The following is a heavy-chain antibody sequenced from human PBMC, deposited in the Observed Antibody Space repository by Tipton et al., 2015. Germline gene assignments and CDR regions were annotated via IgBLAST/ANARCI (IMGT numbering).Heavy chain of an antibody. Sequence: TLSLTCTVSGDSVSSINWWTWVRQPPGKGLEWIGEINHGRGTNYNPSLKSRVTMSVDKSKNQFSLQLNSVTAADTAVYYCATLNAAALAYWGQGTLVTVSS. CDR1: GDSVSSINW. V-gene: IGHV4-4*02. CDR3: ATLNAAALAY. D-gene: IGHD6-6*01. J-gene: IGHJ4*02. CDR2: INHGRGT.